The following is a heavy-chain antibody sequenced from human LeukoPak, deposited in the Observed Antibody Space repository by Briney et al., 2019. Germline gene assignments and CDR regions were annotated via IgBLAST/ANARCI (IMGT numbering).Heavy chain of an antibody. CDR1: GGTFSSYA. J-gene: IGHJ4*02. CDR3: ARDRASTAMAYFDY. CDR2: IIPIFGTA. D-gene: IGHD5-18*01. V-gene: IGHV1-69*05. Sequence: SVKVSCKASGGTFSSYAISWVRQAPGQGLEWMGRIIPIFGTANYAQKFQGRVTIITDESTSTAYMELSSLRSEDTAVYYCARDRASTAMAYFDYWGQGTLVTVSS.